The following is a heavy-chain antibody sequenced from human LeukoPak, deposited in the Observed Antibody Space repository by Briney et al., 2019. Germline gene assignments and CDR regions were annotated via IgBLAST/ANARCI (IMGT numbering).Heavy chain of an antibody. J-gene: IGHJ4*02. CDR3: ARTGETAMDSRGLFDY. Sequence: PSETLSLTCAVYGGSLSGYYWSWIRQPPGKGPEWIGEINHSGSTNYNPSLKSRVSISADTSKNQFSLKLSSVTAADTAAYYCARTGETAMDSRGLFDYWGQGTLVTVSS. CDR1: GGSLSGYY. V-gene: IGHV4-34*01. CDR2: INHSGST. D-gene: IGHD5-18*01.